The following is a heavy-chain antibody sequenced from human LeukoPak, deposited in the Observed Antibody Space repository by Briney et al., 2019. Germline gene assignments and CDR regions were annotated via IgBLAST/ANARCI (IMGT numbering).Heavy chain of an antibody. J-gene: IGHJ3*02. V-gene: IGHV4-61*02. CDR3: ARGPYYYGGSAFDI. Sequence: PSETLSLTCTVSGGSISSGSYYWSWIRQPAGKGLEWIGRIYSSGGTNYNPSLKSRVTISVHTSRNQFSLKLSSVTAADTAVYYCARGPYYYGGSAFDICGQGTMVTVSS. CDR1: GGSISSGSYY. CDR2: IYSSGGT. D-gene: IGHD3-10*01.